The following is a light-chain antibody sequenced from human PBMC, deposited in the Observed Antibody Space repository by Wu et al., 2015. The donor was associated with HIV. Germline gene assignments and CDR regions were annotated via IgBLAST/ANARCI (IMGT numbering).Light chain of an antibody. Sequence: DIQMTQSPSTLSVSVGDRVTITCRASQSISSWLAWYQQKPGKTPKLLIYQASNLESGVPSRFSGSGSGTEFTLTIGRLEPEDFAVYYCQQYGGSPQYSFGQGTKLEIK. CDR1: QSISSW. J-gene: IGKJ2*03. CDR2: QAS. CDR3: QQYGGSPQYS. V-gene: IGKV1-5*03.